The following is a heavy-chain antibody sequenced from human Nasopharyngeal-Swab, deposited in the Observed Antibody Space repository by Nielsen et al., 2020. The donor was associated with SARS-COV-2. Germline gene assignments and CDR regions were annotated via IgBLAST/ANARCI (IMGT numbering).Heavy chain of an antibody. CDR1: GFTFSSYA. CDR2: ISGSGGST. CDR3: AKDYYDSSGYYQHWYFDL. D-gene: IGHD3-22*01. V-gene: IGHV3-23*01. Sequence: GGSLRLSCAASGFTFSSYAMSWVRQAPGKGLEWVSAISGSGGSTYYADSVKGRFTISRDNSKNTLYLQMNSLRAEDTAVYYCAKDYYDSSGYYQHWYFDLWGRGTLVTVSS. J-gene: IGHJ2*01.